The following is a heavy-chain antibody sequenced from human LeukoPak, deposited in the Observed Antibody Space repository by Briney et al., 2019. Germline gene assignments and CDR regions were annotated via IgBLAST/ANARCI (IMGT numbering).Heavy chain of an antibody. J-gene: IGHJ5*02. Sequence: ASVKVSCKASGGTFSSCAISWVRQAPGQGLEWMGRIIPILGIANYAQKFQGRVTITADKSTSTAYMELSSLRSEDTAVYYCATDIVVVPTPRGFWFDPWGQGTLVTVSS. V-gene: IGHV1-69*04. D-gene: IGHD2-2*01. CDR2: IIPILGIA. CDR1: GGTFSSCA. CDR3: ATDIVVVPTPRGFWFDP.